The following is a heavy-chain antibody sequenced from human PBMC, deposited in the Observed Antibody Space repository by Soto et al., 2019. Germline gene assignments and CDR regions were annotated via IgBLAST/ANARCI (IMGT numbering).Heavy chain of an antibody. CDR1: GFSFSSYW. D-gene: IGHD3-10*02. CDR2: VKEDGRDK. J-gene: IGHJ4*02. V-gene: IGHV3-7*03. Sequence: EVQLLESGGGLVQPGGSLRLSCAASGFSFSSYWMTWVRQAPGKGLEWGANVKEDGRDKDYVASVKGRFTISRDNANKSVALEMSSLRVEDTAVYYCVRVYVFRGVWPPVPYFDFWGQGIQVTVSP. CDR3: VRVYVFRGVWPPVPYFDF.